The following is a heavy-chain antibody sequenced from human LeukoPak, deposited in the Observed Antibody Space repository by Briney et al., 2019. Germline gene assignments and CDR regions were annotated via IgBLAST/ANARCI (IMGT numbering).Heavy chain of an antibody. CDR2: ISSSSSTI. CDR1: GFTFSSYS. V-gene: IGHV3-48*01. Sequence: GGSLRLSCAASGFTFSSYSMNWVRQAPGKGLEWVSYISSSSSTIYYADSVKGRFTISRDNAKNSLYLQMNSLRAEDTAVYYCARSLPAAIPPVHIWGQGTLVTVSS. J-gene: IGHJ4*02. CDR3: ARSLPAAIPPVHI. D-gene: IGHD2-2*01.